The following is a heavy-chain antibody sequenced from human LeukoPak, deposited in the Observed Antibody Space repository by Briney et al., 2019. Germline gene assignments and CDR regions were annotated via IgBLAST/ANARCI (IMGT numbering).Heavy chain of an antibody. D-gene: IGHD3-3*01. CDR2: IYHSGST. V-gene: IGHV4-30-2*03. CDR1: GGSISSGGYS. Sequence: SETLSLTCAVSGGSISSGGYSWSWIRQPPGKGLEWIGYIYHSGSTYYNPSLKSRVTISVDTSKNQFSLKLSSVTAADTAVYYCARHAPPDYDFWSGYFRGFDYWGQGTLVTVSS. J-gene: IGHJ4*02. CDR3: ARHAPPDYDFWSGYFRGFDY.